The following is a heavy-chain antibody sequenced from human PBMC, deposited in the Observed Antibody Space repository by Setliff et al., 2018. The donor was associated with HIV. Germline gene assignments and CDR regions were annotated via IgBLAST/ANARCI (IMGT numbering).Heavy chain of an antibody. CDR2: ISRSSSDI. CDR1: GFTFSTYS. Sequence: GGSLRLSCEASGFTFSTYSMNWVRQAPGKGVEWVSSISRSSSDIYYADSVKGRFTVSRDNAKNSLYLQMNSLRAEDTAVYYCERVGYCSSTSCYDYWGQGTLVTVSS. V-gene: IGHV3-21*01. D-gene: IGHD2-2*01. CDR3: ERVGYCSSTSCYDY. J-gene: IGHJ4*02.